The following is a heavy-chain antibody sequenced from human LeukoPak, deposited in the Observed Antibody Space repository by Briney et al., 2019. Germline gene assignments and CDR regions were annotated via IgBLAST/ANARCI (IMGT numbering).Heavy chain of an antibody. CDR3: ARGPRYNFHYYYYYMDV. CDR1: GGSFSGYY. D-gene: IGHD1-1*01. J-gene: IGHJ6*03. Sequence: KPSETLSLTCAVYGGSFSGYYWSWIRQPPGKGLEWIGEINHSGSTNYNPSLKSRVTISVDTSKNRFSLKLSSVTAADTAVYYCARGPRYNFHYYYYYMDVWGKGTTVTVSS. V-gene: IGHV4-34*01. CDR2: INHSGST.